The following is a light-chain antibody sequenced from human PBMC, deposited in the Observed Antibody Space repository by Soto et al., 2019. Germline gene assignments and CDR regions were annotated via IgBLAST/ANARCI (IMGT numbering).Light chain of an antibody. V-gene: IGKV3-20*01. Sequence: EIVLTQSPGTLSLSPGERATLSCRASQSVSSNYIAWYQQRPGQAPRLVIYGASSRATGIPDRFSGSGSGTDFTLTISRLEPEDFAVYYCQQYSSSPWTFGQGTKVDIK. CDR1: QSVSSNY. J-gene: IGKJ1*01. CDR2: GAS. CDR3: QQYSSSPWT.